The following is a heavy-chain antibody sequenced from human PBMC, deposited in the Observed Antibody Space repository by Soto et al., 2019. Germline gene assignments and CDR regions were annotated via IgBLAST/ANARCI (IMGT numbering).Heavy chain of an antibody. CDR1: GLKFSSYS. J-gene: IGHJ4*02. Sequence: GGSLRLSCAAAGLKFSSYSMNWVRKAPGKGLEWVSTVSGSVGSTFYADSVKGRFTISRDTSKNTLYLQMNGLRAEDTAVYYCARDKTDSSGYYSRGFDYWGQGTLVTVSS. D-gene: IGHD3-22*01. CDR3: ARDKTDSSGYYSRGFDY. V-gene: IGHV3-23*01. CDR2: VSGSVGST.